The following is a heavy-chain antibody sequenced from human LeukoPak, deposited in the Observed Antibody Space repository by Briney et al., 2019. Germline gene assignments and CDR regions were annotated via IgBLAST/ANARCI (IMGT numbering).Heavy chain of an antibody. J-gene: IGHJ4*02. CDR3: AREEWLSFDY. D-gene: IGHD3-3*01. Sequence: SETLSLTCTVSGGSISSGSYYWSWIRQPAGKGLEWIGRMYTSGSTNYNPSLKSRVTISVDTSKNQFSLKLTSVTAADTAVYYGAREEWLSFDYWGQGTLVTVSS. CDR2: MYTSGST. CDR1: GGSISSGSYY. V-gene: IGHV4-61*02.